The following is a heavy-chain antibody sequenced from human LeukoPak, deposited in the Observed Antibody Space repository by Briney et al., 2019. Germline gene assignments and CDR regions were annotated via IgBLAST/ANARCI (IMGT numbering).Heavy chain of an antibody. CDR2: ISGSGGST. Sequence: PGGSLRLSCAAYGFTFSSYAMSWVRQVPGKGLEWVSAISGSGGSTYYADSVKGRFTISRDNSKNTLYLQMNSLRAEDTAVYYCAKGGLGWSIEYFQHWGQGTLVTVSS. J-gene: IGHJ1*01. CDR1: GFTFSSYA. D-gene: IGHD6-19*01. V-gene: IGHV3-23*01. CDR3: AKGGLGWSIEYFQH.